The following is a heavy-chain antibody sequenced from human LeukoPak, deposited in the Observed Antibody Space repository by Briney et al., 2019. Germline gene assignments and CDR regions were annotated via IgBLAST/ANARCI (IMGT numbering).Heavy chain of an antibody. CDR1: GGSISSGGYY. Sequence: SETLSLTCTVSGGSISSGGYYWSWIRQHPGKGLEWIGYIYYSGSTYYNPSLKSRVTISVDTSKNQFSLKLSSVTAADTAVYYCARDMIVSSGRGEDFDYWGQGTLVTVSS. J-gene: IGHJ4*02. D-gene: IGHD1-26*01. V-gene: IGHV4-31*03. CDR3: ARDMIVSSGRGEDFDY. CDR2: IYYSGST.